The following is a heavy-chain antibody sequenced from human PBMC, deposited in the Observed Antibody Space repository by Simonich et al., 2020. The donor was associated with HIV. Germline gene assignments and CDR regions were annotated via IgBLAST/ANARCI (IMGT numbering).Heavy chain of an antibody. CDR2: INHSVSTP. V-gene: IGHV4-34*01. CDR3: ASLDPMYYYDSSGYFDDAFDI. D-gene: IGHD3-22*01. CDR1: GGSFSGFY. Sequence: QVQLQQWGAGLLKPSETLSITCVVYGGSFSGFYWNWIRQPPGKGLEGIGEINHSVSTPQYNPSLKSRVNISVDTSKNQFSLKLSSVTAADTSVYSCASLDPMYYYDSSGYFDDAFDIWGQGTMVTVSS. J-gene: IGHJ3*02.